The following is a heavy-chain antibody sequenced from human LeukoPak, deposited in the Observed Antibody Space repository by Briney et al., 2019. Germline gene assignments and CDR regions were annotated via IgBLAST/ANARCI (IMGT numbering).Heavy chain of an antibody. J-gene: IGHJ6*02. CDR2: ISAYNGNT. V-gene: IGHV1-18*01. CDR3: ARAGDYSSGWYLMGYCGMDV. D-gene: IGHD6-19*01. Sequence: ASVKVSCKASGFTFTSYGINWVRQAPGQGLEWMGWISAYNGNTNYAQKLQGRVTMTTDTSTSTAYMELRSLRYDDTAVYYCARAGDYSSGWYLMGYCGMDVWGQGTTVTVSS. CDR1: GFTFTSYG.